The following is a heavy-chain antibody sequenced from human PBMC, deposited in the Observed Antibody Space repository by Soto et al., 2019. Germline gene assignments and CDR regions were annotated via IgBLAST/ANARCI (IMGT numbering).Heavy chain of an antibody. CDR1: GGSIASGGYY. CDR2: IYYSGST. CDR3: ARDRSTDSRDLPSRFAP. Sequence: SETLSLTCTVSGGSIASGGYYWSWIRQHPQKGLEWIGHIYYSGSTSYNPSLKSRVSISVDTSKNQFSLKLSSVTAADTAVYYCARDRSTDSRDLPSRFAPWGQGTLVTVSS. V-gene: IGHV4-31*03. J-gene: IGHJ5*02. D-gene: IGHD6-19*01.